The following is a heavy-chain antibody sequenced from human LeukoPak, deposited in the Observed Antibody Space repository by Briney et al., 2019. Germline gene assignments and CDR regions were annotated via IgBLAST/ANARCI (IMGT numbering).Heavy chain of an antibody. CDR3: ARATSTTNPYYGMDV. D-gene: IGHD2/OR15-2a*01. CDR1: GFTFSSYA. CDR2: ISGSGGST. Sequence: GGSLRLSCAASGFTFSSYAMSWVRQAPGKGLEWVSAISGSGGSTYYADSVKGRFTISRDNSKNTLYLQMGSLRGEDMAVYYCARATSTTNPYYGMDVWGQGTTVTVSS. J-gene: IGHJ6*02. V-gene: IGHV3-23*01.